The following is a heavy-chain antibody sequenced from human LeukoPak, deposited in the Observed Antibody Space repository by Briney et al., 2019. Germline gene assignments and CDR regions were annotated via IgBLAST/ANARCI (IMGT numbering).Heavy chain of an antibody. D-gene: IGHD3-16*01. CDR3: AKGRGFRVWDPWDN. Sequence: GGSLRLSCAASGFTFSSYGMHWVRQAPGKGLEWVAVISYDGSNKYYADSVKGRFTISRDNSKNTLYLQMNSLRAEDTAVYYCAKGRGFRVWDPWDNWGQGTLITVSS. J-gene: IGHJ4*02. CDR2: ISYDGSNK. CDR1: GFTFSSYG. V-gene: IGHV3-30*18.